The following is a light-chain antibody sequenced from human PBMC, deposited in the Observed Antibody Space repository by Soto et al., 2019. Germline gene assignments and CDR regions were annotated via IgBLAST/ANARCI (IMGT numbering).Light chain of an antibody. Sequence: QSVLTQPPSVSGAPGQRVTISCTGSSSNIGTGYDVHWYQHLPGTAPKLLIYGSINRPSGVPDRFSGSKSGTSASLAITGLQAEDEADYYCQSYDSSLSGFYVFGTGTKLTVL. V-gene: IGLV1-40*01. CDR3: QSYDSSLSGFYV. CDR1: SSNIGTGYD. CDR2: GSI. J-gene: IGLJ1*01.